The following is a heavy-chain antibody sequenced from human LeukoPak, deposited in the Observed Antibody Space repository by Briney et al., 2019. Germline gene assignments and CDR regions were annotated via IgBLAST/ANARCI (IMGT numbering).Heavy chain of an antibody. V-gene: IGHV4-34*01. D-gene: IGHD6-13*01. Sequence: ASETLSLTCAVYGGSFGGYYWSWIRQPPGKGLEWIGEINQSGSTNYNPSLKSRITVSVDTSRNQFSLKLNSVTAADTAVYYCARGGSSSPGGYMDVWGKGTTVTVSS. CDR1: GGSFGGYY. J-gene: IGHJ6*03. CDR3: ARGGSSSPGGYMDV. CDR2: INQSGST.